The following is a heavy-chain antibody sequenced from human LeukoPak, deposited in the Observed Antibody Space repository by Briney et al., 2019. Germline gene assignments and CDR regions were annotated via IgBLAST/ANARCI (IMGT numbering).Heavy chain of an antibody. Sequence: GGSLRLSCAASGFTFNSYAMSWVRQAPGKGLEWVSAISGSGGSTFYADSVKGRFTISRDNSKNTLSLQMNSLRAEDTAVYYCAKGRWDYDTQSHFDYWGQGTLVTVSS. J-gene: IGHJ4*02. CDR1: GFTFNSYA. CDR3: AKGRWDYDTQSHFDY. V-gene: IGHV3-23*01. D-gene: IGHD3-22*01. CDR2: ISGSGGST.